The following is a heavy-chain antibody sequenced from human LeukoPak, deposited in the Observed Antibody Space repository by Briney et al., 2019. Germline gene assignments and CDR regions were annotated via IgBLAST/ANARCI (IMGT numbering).Heavy chain of an antibody. V-gene: IGHV1-18*01. CDR1: GYTFTSYG. Sequence: ASVNVSCKASGYTFTSYGISWVRQAPGQGLEWMGWISAYNGNTNYAQKLQGRVTMTTDTSTSTAYMELRSLRSDDTAVYYCAREATAAGSLDYWGQETLVTVSS. CDR2: ISAYNGNT. J-gene: IGHJ4*02. CDR3: AREATAAGSLDY. D-gene: IGHD6-13*01.